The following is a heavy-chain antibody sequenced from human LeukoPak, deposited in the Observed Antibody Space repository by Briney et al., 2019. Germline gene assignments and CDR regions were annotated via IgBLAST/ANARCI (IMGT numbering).Heavy chain of an antibody. D-gene: IGHD2-21*02. V-gene: IGHV4-59*01. CDR3: AREPCGGDCYSGYFDY. J-gene: IGHJ4*02. Sequence: VKPSETLSLTCTVSGGSISSYYWSWIRQPPGKGLEWIGYIYYSGSTNYNPSLKSRGTISVDTSKNQFSLKLSSVTAADTAVYYCAREPCGGDCYSGYFDYWGQGPLVTVSS. CDR2: IYYSGST. CDR1: GGSISSYY.